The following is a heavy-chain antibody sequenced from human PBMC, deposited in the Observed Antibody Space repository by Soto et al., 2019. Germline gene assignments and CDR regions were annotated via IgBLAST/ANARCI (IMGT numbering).Heavy chain of an antibody. CDR1: GFTFSSYA. D-gene: IGHD6-6*01. J-gene: IGHJ5*02. V-gene: IGHV3-30-3*01. Sequence: QVQLVESGGGVVQPGRSLRLSCAASGFTFSSYAIHWVRQAPGKGLEWVAVISYDGSNKYYADSVKGRFTISRDNSKNTLYLQMNSLRAEDTAVYYCARDSEGARLSVPWFDPWGQGTLVTVSS. CDR2: ISYDGSNK. CDR3: ARDSEGARLSVPWFDP.